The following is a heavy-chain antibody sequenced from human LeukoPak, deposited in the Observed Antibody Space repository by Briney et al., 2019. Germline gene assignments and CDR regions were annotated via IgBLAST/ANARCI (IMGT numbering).Heavy chain of an antibody. CDR1: GFTVSSNS. V-gene: IGHV3-53*01. D-gene: IGHD5-24*01. CDR3: ARDWNVEMATISYFDY. J-gene: IGHJ4*02. CDR2: IYSGGNT. Sequence: GGSLRLSCTVSGFTVSSNSMSWARQAPGKGLEWVSFIYSGGNTHYSDSVKGRFTISRDNSKNTLYLQMNSLRAEDTAVYYCARDWNVEMATISYFDYWGQGTLVTVSS.